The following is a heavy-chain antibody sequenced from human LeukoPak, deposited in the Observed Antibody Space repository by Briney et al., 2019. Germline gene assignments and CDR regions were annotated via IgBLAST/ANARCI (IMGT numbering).Heavy chain of an antibody. D-gene: IGHD3-22*01. CDR1: GFTFYDYA. V-gene: IGHV3-43*02. CDR2: ISVDGGST. CDR3: AKDWGAYYDSSGFYSGDFDY. Sequence: GGSLRLSCAASGFTFYDYAMHCVRHAPGEGLEWVSLISVDGGSTYYADSVKGRFTISRDNSKNSLYLQMSSLRTEDTALYYCAKDWGAYYDSSGFYSGDFDYWGQGTLVTVSS. J-gene: IGHJ4*02.